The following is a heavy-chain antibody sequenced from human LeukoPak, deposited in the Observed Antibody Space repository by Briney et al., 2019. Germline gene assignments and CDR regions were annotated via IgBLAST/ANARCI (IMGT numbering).Heavy chain of an antibody. CDR2: IYYSGST. Sequence: SETLSLTCTVSGGSISSYYWNWMRQPPAKGLEWIGYIYYSGSTNYNPSPKSRVTISVDTPKNQFSLKLSSVTAADTAVYYCARRHSLKYYEGTFDYWGQGILVTVSS. CDR1: GGSISSYY. CDR3: ARRHSLKYYEGTFDY. V-gene: IGHV4-59*01. J-gene: IGHJ4*02. D-gene: IGHD3-22*01.